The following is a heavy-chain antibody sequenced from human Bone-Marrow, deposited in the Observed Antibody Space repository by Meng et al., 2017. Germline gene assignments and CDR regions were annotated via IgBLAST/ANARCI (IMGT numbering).Heavy chain of an antibody. J-gene: IGHJ4*02. CDR1: GFIFSSHA. D-gene: IGHD3-22*01. V-gene: IGHV3-23*01. CDR2: ISGSGDST. Sequence: GESLKISCAASGFIFSSHAMSWVRQAPGKGLEWVSTISGSGDSTYYADSVKGRFTISRDNSKNALFLQMNSLRAEDTAVYYCARSYDSSGYYYEYYFDDWGQGTLVTVSS. CDR3: ARSYDSSGYYYEYYFDD.